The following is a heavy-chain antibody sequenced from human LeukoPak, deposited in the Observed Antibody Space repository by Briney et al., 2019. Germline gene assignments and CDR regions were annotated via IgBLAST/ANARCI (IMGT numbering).Heavy chain of an antibody. CDR1: GGTFSSYA. Sequence: SVKLSCKASGGTFSSYACSWVRQAAGQGLEWMGGIITIFGTANYAQNFQGRVTITRDESTSTAYMELSRLRAEDTAVDYYARRASGLWLGEVEAKLFDPWGQGALVTVSS. CDR2: IITIFGTA. V-gene: IGHV1-69*05. CDR3: ARRASGLWLGEVEAKLFDP. D-gene: IGHD3-10*01. J-gene: IGHJ5*02.